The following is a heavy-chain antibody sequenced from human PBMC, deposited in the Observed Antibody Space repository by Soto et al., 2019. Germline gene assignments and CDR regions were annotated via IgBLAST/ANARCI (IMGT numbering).Heavy chain of an antibody. CDR1: GDSLRGQS. V-gene: IGHV4-34*01. D-gene: IGHD6-19*01. CDR2: LDQSGGT. Sequence: PSETLSLTCAVVGDSLRGQSWNWIRQSPGKGLEWIGELDQSGGTNYNPSLKSRAIISDDTSKNQFSLTLTSVTAADTAVYYCAGGIAVAGTSHYYYGMDVWGQGTTVTVSS. J-gene: IGHJ6*02. CDR3: AGGIAVAGTSHYYYGMDV.